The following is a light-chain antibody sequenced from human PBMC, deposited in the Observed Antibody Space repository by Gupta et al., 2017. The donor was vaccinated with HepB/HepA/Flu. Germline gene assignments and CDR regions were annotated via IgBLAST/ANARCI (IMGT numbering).Light chain of an antibody. CDR3: AAWDDSLNGVV. CDR1: SSNIGSNT. CDR2: SNN. J-gene: IGLJ2*01. Sequence: QSVLTQPPSASGTPGQRVTISCSGSSSNIGSNTVNWYQQLPGTAPKPLIYSNNQRPSGVPDRFSGSKSGTSASLAISGLQSEDEADYYCAAWDDSLNGVVFGGGNKLTVL. V-gene: IGLV1-44*01.